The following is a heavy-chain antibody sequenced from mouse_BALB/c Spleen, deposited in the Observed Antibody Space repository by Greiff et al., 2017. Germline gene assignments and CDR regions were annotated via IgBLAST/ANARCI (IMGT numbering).Heavy chain of an antibody. CDR3: ARRALYYDYDD. J-gene: IGHJ2*01. D-gene: IGHD2-4*01. CDR2: IAPGSGST. V-gene: IGHV1S41*01. CDR1: GYTFTRYW. Sequence: DLVKPGASVKLSCKASGYTFTRYWINWIKQRPGQGLEWIGRIAPGSGSTYYNEMFKGKATLTVDTSSSTAYIQLSSLSSEDSAVYFCARRALYYDYDDWGQGTTRTVAS.